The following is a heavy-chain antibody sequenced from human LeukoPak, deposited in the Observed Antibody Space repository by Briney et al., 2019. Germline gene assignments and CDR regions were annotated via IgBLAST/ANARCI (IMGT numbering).Heavy chain of an antibody. CDR1: GDSITNYF. J-gene: IGHJ4*02. CDR2: IYYTGNT. V-gene: IGHV4-59*01. D-gene: IGHD2-15*01. CDR3: ARGRVAYSAYYFDY. Sequence: SETLSLTCTVSGDSITNYFWSWIRQPPGKGLEWIGYIYYTGNTNYKPSLKSRVTISVDTSTNQFSLRLRSVTAADTAVYYCARGRVAYSAYYFDYWGRGTLVTVSS.